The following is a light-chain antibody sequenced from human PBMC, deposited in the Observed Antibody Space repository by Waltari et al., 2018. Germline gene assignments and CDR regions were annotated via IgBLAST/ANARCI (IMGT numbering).Light chain of an antibody. CDR3: QSYDSSLSGSSV. CDR2: GNS. Sequence: QSVLTQPPSVSGAPGQRVTISCTGSSSNIGAGYDVHWYQQLPGTAPKLPIYGNSNRPSVVPDRFSGSKSGTSASLAITGLQAEDEADYYCQSYDSSLSGSSVFGTGTKVTVL. V-gene: IGLV1-40*01. CDR1: SSNIGAGYD. J-gene: IGLJ1*01.